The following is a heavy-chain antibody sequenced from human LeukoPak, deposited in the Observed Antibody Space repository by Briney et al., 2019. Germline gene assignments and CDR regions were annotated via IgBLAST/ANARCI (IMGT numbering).Heavy chain of an antibody. V-gene: IGHV3-30*18. CDR1: GFTFSSYG. J-gene: IGHJ4*02. CDR2: ISYDGSNK. CDR3: AKGYSSSWYYFDY. D-gene: IGHD6-13*01. Sequence: GGSLRLSCAASGFTFSSYGMHWVRQAPGKGLEWVAVISYDGSNKYYADSVKGRFTISRDNSKNTLYLQMNSLRAEDTAVYYCAKGYSSSWYYFDYWGQGTLVTVSS.